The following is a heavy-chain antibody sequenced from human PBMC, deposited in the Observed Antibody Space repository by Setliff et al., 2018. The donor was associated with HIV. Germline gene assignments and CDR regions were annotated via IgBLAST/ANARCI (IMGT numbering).Heavy chain of an antibody. Sequence: TSETLSLTCAVYGGSLSGYYWSWIRQSPGKGLEWIGEINHSGSTNYNPSLKSRVTILGDTSKNQFSLKLSSVTAADTAVYYCARRAGSDYFTRFDYWGQGTLVTVS. D-gene: IGHD3-10*01. CDR2: INHSGST. CDR3: ARRAGSDYFTRFDY. V-gene: IGHV4-34*01. CDR1: GGSLSGYY. J-gene: IGHJ4*02.